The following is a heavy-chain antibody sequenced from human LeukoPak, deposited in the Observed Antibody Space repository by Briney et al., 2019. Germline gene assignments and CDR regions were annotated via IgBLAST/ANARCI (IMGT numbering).Heavy chain of an antibody. V-gene: IGHV3-30-3*01. CDR2: ISYDGSNK. Sequence: GGSLRLSCAASGFTFSSYAMHWVRQAPGKGLEWVAVISYDGSNKYYADSVKGRFTISRDNSKNTLYLQMNSLRAEDTAVYYCARSARNTAMVDLPYWGQGTLVTVSS. D-gene: IGHD5-18*01. CDR3: ARSARNTAMVDLPY. CDR1: GFTFSSYA. J-gene: IGHJ4*02.